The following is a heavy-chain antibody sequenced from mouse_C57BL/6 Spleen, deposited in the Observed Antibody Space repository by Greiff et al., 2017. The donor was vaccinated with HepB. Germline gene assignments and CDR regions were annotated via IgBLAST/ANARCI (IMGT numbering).Heavy chain of an antibody. CDR3: ARKGYYGSSSYFDV. J-gene: IGHJ1*03. Sequence: VMLVESGPGLVQPSQSLSITCTVSGFSLTSYGVHWVRQSPGKGLEWLGVIWSGGSTDYNAAFISRLSISKDNSKSQVFFKMNSLQADDTAIYYCARKGYYGSSSYFDVWGTGTTVTVSS. D-gene: IGHD1-1*01. V-gene: IGHV2-2*01. CDR2: IWSGGST. CDR1: GFSLTSYG.